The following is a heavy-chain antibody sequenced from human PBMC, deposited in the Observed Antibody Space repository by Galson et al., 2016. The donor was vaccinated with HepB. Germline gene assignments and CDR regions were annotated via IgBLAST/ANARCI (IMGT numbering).Heavy chain of an antibody. D-gene: IGHD3-9*01. CDR1: GYTFTSYG. Sequence: SVKVSCKASGYTFTSYGISWVRQAPGQGLEWMGWISAYNGNTNYAQKLQGRVTMTTGTSANTAYMELRSLRSDDTAVYYCARDQSRAYYDILTAYSMDVWGQGTTVTVSS. J-gene: IGHJ6*03. CDR3: ARDQSRAYYDILTAYSMDV. V-gene: IGHV1-18*01. CDR2: ISAYNGNT.